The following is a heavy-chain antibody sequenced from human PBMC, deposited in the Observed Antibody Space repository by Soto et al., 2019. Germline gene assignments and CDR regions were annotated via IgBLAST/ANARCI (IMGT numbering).Heavy chain of an antibody. CDR3: AKDQAAAGTISRYFQH. V-gene: IGHV3-23*01. D-gene: IGHD6-13*01. J-gene: IGHJ1*01. Sequence: GGSLRLSCAASGFTFSSYAMSWVRQAPWKGLGWVSAISGGGGTTYYADSVKGRFTISRDNSKNTLYLQVNSLRAEDTAVYYCAKDQAAAGTISRYFQHWGQGTLVTVHS. CDR2: ISGGGGTT. CDR1: GFTFSSYA.